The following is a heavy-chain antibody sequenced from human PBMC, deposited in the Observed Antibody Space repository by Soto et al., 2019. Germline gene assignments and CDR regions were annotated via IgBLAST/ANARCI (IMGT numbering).Heavy chain of an antibody. D-gene: IGHD6-19*01. CDR1: GFTFSSYG. Sequence: QVQLVESGGGVVQPGRSLRLSCAASGFTFSSYGMHGVRQAPGKGLAWVAVIWYDGSNKYYADSVKGRFTISRDNSKNTLYLQRNSLRAEDTAVYYCAISEYSSGLEENFLYYGMDVWGQGTTVTVSS. CDR3: AISEYSSGLEENFLYYGMDV. J-gene: IGHJ6*02. CDR2: IWYDGSNK. V-gene: IGHV3-33*01.